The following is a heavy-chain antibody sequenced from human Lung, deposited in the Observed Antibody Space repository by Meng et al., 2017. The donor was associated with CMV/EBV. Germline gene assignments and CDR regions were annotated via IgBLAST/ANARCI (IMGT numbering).Heavy chain of an antibody. Sequence: SCTASGFMFDDYAMHWVRQAPGKGLEWLANINEDGSEKNYVDSVKGRFTISRDNAKNLVYLHMNRLRVEDTAVYFCARGYCTDGECYRQGDAFDPXGQGXLVTVSS. D-gene: IGHD2-8*01. V-gene: IGHV3-7*03. J-gene: IGHJ5*02. CDR2: INEDGSEK. CDR1: GFMFDDYA. CDR3: ARGYCTDGECYRQGDAFDP.